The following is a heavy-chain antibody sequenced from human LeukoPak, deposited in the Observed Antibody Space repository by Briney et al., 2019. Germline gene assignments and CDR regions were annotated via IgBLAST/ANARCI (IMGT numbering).Heavy chain of an antibody. CDR1: GGSISSYY. CDR3: ARFGWVVPAAMFAFDY. D-gene: IGHD2-2*01. Sequence: SETLSLTCTVSGGSISSYYWSWIRQPPGKGLEWIGCIYFSGSTHYNPSLTSRVTISVDTSKNQFSLKLSSSPAADTAVYYCARFGWVVPAAMFAFDYWGQGTLVTVSS. V-gene: IGHV4-59*08. CDR2: IYFSGST. J-gene: IGHJ4*02.